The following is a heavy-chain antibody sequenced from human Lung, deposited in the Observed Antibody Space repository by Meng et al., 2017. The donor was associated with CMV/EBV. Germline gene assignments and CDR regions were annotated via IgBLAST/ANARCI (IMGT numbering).Heavy chain of an antibody. Sequence: QAQLQESGPGLVKPSQPLSLTCTVSGGSISSGDYYWSWIRQPPGKGLEWIGYIYYSGSTYYNPSLKSRVTISVDTSKNQFSLKLSSVTAADTAVYYCARALDTAMVTFDYWGQGTLVTVSS. D-gene: IGHD5-18*01. V-gene: IGHV4-30-4*08. CDR3: ARALDTAMVTFDY. CDR2: IYYSGST. CDR1: GGSISSGDYY. J-gene: IGHJ4*02.